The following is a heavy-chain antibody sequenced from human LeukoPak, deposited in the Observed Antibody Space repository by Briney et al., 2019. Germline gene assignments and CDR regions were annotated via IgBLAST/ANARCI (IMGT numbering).Heavy chain of an antibody. Sequence: GGSLRLSCAASGFTFSSYAMSWVRQAPGKGLEWVSAISSSGGSTYYADSVKGRFTISRDNSKNTLYVQMNSLRAEDTAVYYSAKWAKENYDILTGWGYWGQGTLVTVSS. D-gene: IGHD3-9*01. CDR3: AKWAKENYDILTGWGY. CDR2: ISSSGGST. V-gene: IGHV3-23*01. J-gene: IGHJ4*02. CDR1: GFTFSSYA.